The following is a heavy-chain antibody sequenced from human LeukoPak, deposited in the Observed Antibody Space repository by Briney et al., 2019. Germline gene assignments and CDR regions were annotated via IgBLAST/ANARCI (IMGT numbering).Heavy chain of an antibody. Sequence: HGESLKISCKGSGYSFTSYWIGWVRQMPGKGLEWMGIIYPGYSDTRYSPSCQGQVTISADKSISTAYLQWSSLKASDTAMYYCARPSMVRGVGGNYYYYYGMDVWGQGTTVTVSS. CDR1: GYSFTSYW. D-gene: IGHD3-10*01. CDR3: ARPSMVRGVGGNYYYYYGMDV. V-gene: IGHV5-51*01. CDR2: IYPGYSDT. J-gene: IGHJ6*02.